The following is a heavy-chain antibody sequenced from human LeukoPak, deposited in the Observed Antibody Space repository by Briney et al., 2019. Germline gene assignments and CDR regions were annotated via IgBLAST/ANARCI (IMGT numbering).Heavy chain of an antibody. CDR2: IYYSGST. D-gene: IGHD1-7*01. J-gene: IGHJ4*02. CDR1: GGSISSSSYY. Sequence: SETLSLTCTVSGGSISSSSYYWGWIRQPPGKGLEWIGNIYYSGSTYYNPSLKSRVTISVGTSKNQFSLKLSSVTAADTAVYYCARGGNLRSLGYWGQGTLVTVSS. CDR3: ARGGNLRSLGY. V-gene: IGHV4-39*07.